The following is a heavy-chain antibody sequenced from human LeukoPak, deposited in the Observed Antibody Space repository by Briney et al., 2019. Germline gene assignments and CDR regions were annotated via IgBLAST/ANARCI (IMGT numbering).Heavy chain of an antibody. J-gene: IGHJ4*02. CDR2: ISWNSGSI. Sequence: GGSLRLSCAASGFTFDDYAMHWVRQAPGKGLEWVSGISWNSGSIGYADSVKGRFTISRDNAKNSLYLQMNSLRAEDTAVYFCARGGTWSFDYWGQGTLVTVSS. CDR1: GFTFDDYA. CDR3: ARGGTWSFDY. V-gene: IGHV3-9*01. D-gene: IGHD1-1*01.